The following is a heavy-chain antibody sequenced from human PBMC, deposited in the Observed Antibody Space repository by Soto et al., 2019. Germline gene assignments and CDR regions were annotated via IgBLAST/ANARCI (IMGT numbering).Heavy chain of an antibody. V-gene: IGHV3-73*02. Sequence: EVQLVESGGGLVQPGGSLKLSCAASGFTFSGSAMHWVRQASGKGLEWVGRIRSKANSYATAYAASVKGRFTISRDDSKNTAYLQMNSLKTEDTAVYYRTSFSGSYSYYFDYWGQGTLVTVSS. CDR1: GFTFSGSA. CDR3: TSFSGSYSYYFDY. CDR2: IRSKANSYAT. D-gene: IGHD1-26*01. J-gene: IGHJ4*02.